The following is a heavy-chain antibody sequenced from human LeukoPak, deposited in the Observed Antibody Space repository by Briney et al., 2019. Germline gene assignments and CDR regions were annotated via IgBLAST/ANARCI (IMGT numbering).Heavy chain of an antibody. V-gene: IGHV1-69*04. CDR1: GYTSTGYY. Sequence: ASVKVSCKASGYTSTGYYMHWVRQAPGQGLEWMGRIIPILGIANYAQKFQGRVTITADKSTSTAYMELSSLRSEDTAVYYCARADGPGSYYTWFDPWGQGTLVTVSS. J-gene: IGHJ5*02. D-gene: IGHD3-10*01. CDR3: ARADGPGSYYTWFDP. CDR2: IIPILGIA.